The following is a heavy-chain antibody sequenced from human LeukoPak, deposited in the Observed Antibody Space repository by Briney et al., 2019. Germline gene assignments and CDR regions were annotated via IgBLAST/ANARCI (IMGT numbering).Heavy chain of an antibody. D-gene: IGHD4-11*01. CDR2: ISYSGST. CDR3: ARRRLGNYDLDY. Sequence: SETLSLTCIVPGGSISSYYWTWIRQPPGKGLEYIGYISYSGSTNYNPSLKSRVTISVDTSKNQFSLMLSSVTAADSAVYYCARRRLGNYDLDYWGQGTLVTVSS. V-gene: IGHV4-59*08. J-gene: IGHJ4*02. CDR1: GGSISSYY.